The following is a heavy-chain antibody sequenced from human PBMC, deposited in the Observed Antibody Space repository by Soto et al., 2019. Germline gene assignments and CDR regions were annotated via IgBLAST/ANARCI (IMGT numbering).Heavy chain of an antibody. CDR1: GFTVSSNY. CDR3: ARAHYDFWSDYYGMDV. V-gene: IGHV3-53*01. D-gene: IGHD3-3*01. Sequence: EVQLVESGGGLIQPGGSLRLSCAASGFTVSSNYMSWVRQAPGKGLEWVSVIYSGGSTYYADSVKGRFTISRDNSKNTLYLQMNSLRAEDTAVYYCARAHYDFWSDYYGMDVWGQGTTVTVSS. CDR2: IYSGGST. J-gene: IGHJ6*02.